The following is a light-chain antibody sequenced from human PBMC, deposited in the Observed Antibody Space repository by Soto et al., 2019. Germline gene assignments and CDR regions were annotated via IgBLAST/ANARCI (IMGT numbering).Light chain of an antibody. CDR1: QSVSGW. V-gene: IGKV1-5*01. CDR2: DAS. Sequence: DIQITQSPSTLSSSVLETFTVTCRASQSVSGWLAWYQQKPGEAPKLLIYDASALPRGVQSRFSGSGSGTKFTLTIASLQPDDFATYYCQQYETFSGTFGPGTKVDI. J-gene: IGKJ1*01. CDR3: QQYETFSGT.